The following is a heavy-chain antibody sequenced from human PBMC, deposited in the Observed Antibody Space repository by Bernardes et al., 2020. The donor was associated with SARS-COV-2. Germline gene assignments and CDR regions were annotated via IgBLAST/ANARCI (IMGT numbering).Heavy chain of an antibody. J-gene: IGHJ5*02. V-gene: IGHV4-34*01. CDR3: ARRTKITMIVIAVVGWFDP. D-gene: IGHD3-22*01. CDR2: INHSGST. CDR1: GGSFSGYY. Sequence: SETLSLTCAVYGGSFSGYYWSWIRQPPGKGLEWIGEINHSGSTNYNPSPKSRVTISVDTSKNQFSLKLSSVTAADTAVYYCARRTKITMIVIAVVGWFDPWGQGTLVTVSS.